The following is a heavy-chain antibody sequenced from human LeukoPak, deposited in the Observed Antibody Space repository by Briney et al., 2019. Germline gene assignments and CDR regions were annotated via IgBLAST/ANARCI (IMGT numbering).Heavy chain of an antibody. CDR2: MNPNSGNT. D-gene: IGHD3-10*01. Sequence: GASVKVSCKASGYSFTSYDINWVRQATGQGLEWMGWMNPNSGNTDYAQKLQGRVTMTTDTSTSTAYMELRSLRSDDTAVYYCAREGSSGSVDYWGQGTLVTVSS. J-gene: IGHJ4*02. CDR1: GYSFTSYD. V-gene: IGHV1-8*01. CDR3: AREGSSGSVDY.